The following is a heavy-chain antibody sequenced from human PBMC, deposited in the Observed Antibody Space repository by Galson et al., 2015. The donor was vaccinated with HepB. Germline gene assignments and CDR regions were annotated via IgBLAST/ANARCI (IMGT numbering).Heavy chain of an antibody. Sequence: SLRLSCAASGFTFSSYDMHWVRQATGKGLEWVSAIGTAGDTYYPGSVKGRFTISRGNAKNSLYLQMNSLRAGDTAVYYCARAVSYCSSTSCIPRAFDIWGQGTMVTVSS. CDR1: GFTFSSYD. CDR3: ARAVSYCSSTSCIPRAFDI. V-gene: IGHV3-13*04. D-gene: IGHD2-2*01. CDR2: IGTAGDT. J-gene: IGHJ3*02.